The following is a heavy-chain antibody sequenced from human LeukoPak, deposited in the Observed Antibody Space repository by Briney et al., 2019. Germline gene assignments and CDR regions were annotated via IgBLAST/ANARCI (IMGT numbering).Heavy chain of an antibody. D-gene: IGHD6-13*01. CDR1: GYMFTDYF. Sequence: EASVRVSCKASGYMFTDYFMHWVRQAPGQGPEWMGWFNPKSGDKKYAQQFQGRVTMTRDTSINTAYMEMSGLTSDDTAVYYCARAQLLTAPAGTFADNWGQGTLVTVSS. J-gene: IGHJ4*02. CDR3: ARAQLLTAPAGTFADN. CDR2: FNPKSGDK. V-gene: IGHV1-2*02.